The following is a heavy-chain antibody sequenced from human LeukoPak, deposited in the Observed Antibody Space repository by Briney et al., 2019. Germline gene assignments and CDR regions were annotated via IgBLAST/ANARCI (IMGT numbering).Heavy chain of an antibody. CDR1: GGSISSYS. V-gene: IGHV4-59*01. CDR2: IYYSGST. D-gene: IGHD1-14*01. Sequence: TTSETLSLTCTVSGGSISSYSWSWIRQPPGKGLEWIGYIYYSGSTNYNPSLKSRVTISIDTSKNQFSLKLSYVTAAGTAVYYCAKTISRMHPPDYWGQGTLVTVSS. J-gene: IGHJ4*02. CDR3: AKTISRMHPPDY.